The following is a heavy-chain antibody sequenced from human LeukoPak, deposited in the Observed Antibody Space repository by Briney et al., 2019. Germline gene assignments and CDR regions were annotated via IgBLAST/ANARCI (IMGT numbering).Heavy chain of an antibody. J-gene: IGHJ4*02. CDR3: ARDSGSGVTVIYFDY. V-gene: IGHV3-33*01. D-gene: IGHD1-14*01. CDR2: IWYDGSNK. Sequence: PGGSLRLSCAASGFTFSSYGMHWVRQAPGKGLEWVAVIWYDGSNKYFADSVKGRFTISRDNSKNTLYLQMNSLRAEDTAVYYCARDSGSGVTVIYFDYWGQGTLVTVSS. CDR1: GFTFSSYG.